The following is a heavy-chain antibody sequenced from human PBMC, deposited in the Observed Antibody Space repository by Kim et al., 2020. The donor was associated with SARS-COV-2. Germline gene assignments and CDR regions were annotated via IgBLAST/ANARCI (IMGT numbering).Heavy chain of an antibody. CDR1: GFTFSSYT. CDR3: AKGPELPNWFDP. V-gene: IGHV3-23*01. D-gene: IGHD2-21*01. CDR2: IKPSDGRT. Sequence: GGSLRLSCATSGFTFSSYTMSWVRQAPGRGLEWVSSIKPSDGRTYYADSVKGRFTISRDNSKNTLYLQMNSLRVEDTALYFCAKGPELPNWFDPWGQGTLDTVSS. J-gene: IGHJ5*02.